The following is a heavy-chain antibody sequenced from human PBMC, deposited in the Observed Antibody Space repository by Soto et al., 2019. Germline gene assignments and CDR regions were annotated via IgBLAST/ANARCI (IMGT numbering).Heavy chain of an antibody. CDR3: DRDSSYGSNWFDP. D-gene: IGHD5-18*01. CDR2: MSAYNGNT. V-gene: IGHV1-18*01. CDR1: GYTFTSYG. Sequence: ASVKVSCKASGYTFTSYGLSWGRQAPGHGLEWIGWMSAYNGNTKYAQNLQGRVTMTTDTPTRGANRDLRSLRSDDTAVHSCDRDSSYGSNWFDPLVQEPLVNVPS. J-gene: IGHJ5*02.